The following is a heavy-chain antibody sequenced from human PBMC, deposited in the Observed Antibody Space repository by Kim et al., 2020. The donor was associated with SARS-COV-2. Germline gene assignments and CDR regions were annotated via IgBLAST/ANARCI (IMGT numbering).Heavy chain of an antibody. CDR2: IIPIFGTA. J-gene: IGHJ5*02. V-gene: IGHV1-69*13. CDR1: GGTFSSYA. Sequence: SVKVSCKASGGTFSSYAISWVRQAPGQGLEWMGGIIPIFGTANYAQKFQGRVTITADESTSTAYMELSSLRSEDTAVYYCARDQITIFGVRGWFDPWGQGTLVTVSS. CDR3: ARDQITIFGVRGWFDP. D-gene: IGHD3-3*01.